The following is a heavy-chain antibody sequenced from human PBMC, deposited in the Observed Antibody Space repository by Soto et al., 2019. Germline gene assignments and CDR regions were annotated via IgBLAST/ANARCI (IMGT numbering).Heavy chain of an antibody. D-gene: IGHD6-6*01. J-gene: IGHJ5*02. V-gene: IGHV4-30-2*01. Sequence: QLQLQESGSGLVKPSQTLSLTCAVSGGSISSGGYSWSWIRQPPGKGLEWIGYIYHSGSTYYNPSLKSRVTIAVDRSKNQFSLKLSSVPAADTAVYYCARAVAARRGGWFDPWGQGTLVTVSS. CDR2: IYHSGST. CDR3: ARAVAARRGGWFDP. CDR1: GGSISSGGYS.